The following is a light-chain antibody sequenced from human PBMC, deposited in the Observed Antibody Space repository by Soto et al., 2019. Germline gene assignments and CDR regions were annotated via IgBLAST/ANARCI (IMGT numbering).Light chain of an antibody. CDR1: QSVLYSSNNKNY. CDR2: WAS. V-gene: IGKV4-1*01. J-gene: IGKJ2*01. CDR3: QQYYSTPYT. Sequence: DIVMTQSPDSLAVSLGERATINCKTSQSVLYSSNNKNYLAWYQQKPGQPPKLLIYWASTRESGVPDRFSGSGSGTDFTHTISSLQAQDVGVYYCQQYYSTPYTFGQGTKLEIK.